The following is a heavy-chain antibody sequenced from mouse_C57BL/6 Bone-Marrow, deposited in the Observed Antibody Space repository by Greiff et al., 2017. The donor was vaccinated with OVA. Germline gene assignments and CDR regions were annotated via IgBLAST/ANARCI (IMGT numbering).Heavy chain of an antibody. Sequence: VQLKESGPGLVKPSQSLSLTCSITGYSITSGYYWNWIRQFPGNKLEWMGYISYDGSNNYNPSLKNRIPITRDTSKNQFFLKLNSVTTEDTATYYCARDSSGTYAMDYWGQGTSVTVSS. CDR3: ARDSSGTYAMDY. CDR1: GYSITSGYY. J-gene: IGHJ4*01. V-gene: IGHV3-6*01. D-gene: IGHD3-2*02. CDR2: ISYDGSN.